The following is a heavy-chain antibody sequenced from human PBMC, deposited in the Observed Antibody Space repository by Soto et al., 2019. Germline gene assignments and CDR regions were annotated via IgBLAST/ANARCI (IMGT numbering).Heavy chain of an antibody. V-gene: IGHV4-39*01. CDR1: GGSISGGTYY. Sequence: QLQLQESGPGLVKPSETLSLTCTVSGGSISGGTYYWGWIRQPPGKGLEFIGSIYYSGSTYYNPSLKRRVTVSIDTSKNQFSLRLTSVTAADTAVYYCARHLDGDYADYWGQGTLVTVSS. CDR3: ARHLDGDYADY. CDR2: IYYSGST. J-gene: IGHJ4*02. D-gene: IGHD4-17*01.